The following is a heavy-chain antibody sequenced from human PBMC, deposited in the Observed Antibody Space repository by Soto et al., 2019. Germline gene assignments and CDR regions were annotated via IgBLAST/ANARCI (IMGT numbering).Heavy chain of an antibody. Sequence: GGSLRLSCAATGFTFSTYWVHWVRQAPGKGLEWVSAISANGQGIYYADSVRGRFTISRDNSKNTIFLHMDSLRAEDTAVYYCAKDRNYPRDQFHYWGQGTLVTVSS. J-gene: IGHJ4*02. V-gene: IGHV3-23*01. D-gene: IGHD1-7*01. CDR1: GFTFSTYW. CDR2: ISANGQGI. CDR3: AKDRNYPRDQFHY.